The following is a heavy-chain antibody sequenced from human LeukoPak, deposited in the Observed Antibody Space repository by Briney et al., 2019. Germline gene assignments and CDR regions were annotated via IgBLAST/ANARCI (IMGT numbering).Heavy chain of an antibody. CDR3: ARGHSSGWSLMDV. V-gene: IGHV4-59*08. CDR2: IYYSGST. D-gene: IGHD6-19*01. CDR1: GGSISSYY. J-gene: IGHJ6*03. Sequence: SETLSLTCTVSGGSISSYYWSWIRLPPGKGLEWIGDIYYSGSTNYNPSLKSRVTMSVDTSKNQFSLKLSSVTAADTAVYYCARGHSSGWSLMDVWGKGLTVTVSS.